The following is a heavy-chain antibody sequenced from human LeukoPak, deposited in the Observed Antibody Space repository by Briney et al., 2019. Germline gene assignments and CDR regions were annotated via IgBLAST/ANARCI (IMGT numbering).Heavy chain of an antibody. CDR2: IRSKAYGGTT. V-gene: IGHV3-49*04. D-gene: IGHD3-10*01. CDR3: TRNSHYGSGSPIDY. J-gene: IGHJ4*02. Sequence: PGGSLRLSCTASGFTFGDYAMSWVRQAPGKGLEWVGFIRSKAYGGTTEYAASVKGRFTISRDDSKSIAYLQMNSLKTEDTAVYYCTRNSHYGSGSPIDYWGQGTLVTVSS. CDR1: GFTFGDYA.